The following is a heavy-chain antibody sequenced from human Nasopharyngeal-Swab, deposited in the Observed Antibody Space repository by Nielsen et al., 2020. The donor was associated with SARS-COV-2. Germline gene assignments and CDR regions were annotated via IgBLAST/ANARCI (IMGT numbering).Heavy chain of an antibody. CDR2: ISSSSSYI. D-gene: IGHD5-18*01. CDR3: ARYVDTAMVTGDY. CDR1: GFTFSSYS. J-gene: IGHJ4*02. V-gene: IGHV3-21*01. Sequence: GESLKISCAASGFTFSSYSMNWVRQAPGKGLEWVSSISSSSSYIYYADSVKGRFTISRDNAKNSLYLQMNSLRAEDTAVYYCARYVDTAMVTGDYWGQGTLVTVPS.